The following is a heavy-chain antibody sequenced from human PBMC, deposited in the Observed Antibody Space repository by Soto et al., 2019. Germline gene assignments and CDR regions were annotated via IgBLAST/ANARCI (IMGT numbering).Heavy chain of an antibody. CDR3: ARRYGSVFDI. J-gene: IGHJ3*02. CDR1: GDSISSSY. D-gene: IGHD3-10*01. CDR2: IYYSGST. V-gene: IGHV4-59*12. Sequence: PSETLSLTCSVSGDSISSSYWSWIRQPPGKGLEWIGYIYYSGSTNYNPSLKSRVIISLDTSKNQFSLKLSSVTAADTAVYYCARRYGSVFDIWGQGTMVTVS.